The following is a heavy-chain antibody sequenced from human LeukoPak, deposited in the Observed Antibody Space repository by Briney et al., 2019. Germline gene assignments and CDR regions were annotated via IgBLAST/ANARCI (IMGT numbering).Heavy chain of an antibody. Sequence: GESLKISCRGYGFTFTSYWIGWVRQRPGEGPEWMGIIFPGDSDIIDSPSFRGQVHMSADKSIDTAYLRWSSLKPSDTGIYYCARYRGGHDQGYMEVWGKGTQVTVSS. J-gene: IGHJ6*03. CDR1: GFTFTSYW. CDR3: ARYRGGHDQGYMEV. D-gene: IGHD5-12*01. CDR2: IFPGDSDI. V-gene: IGHV5-51*01.